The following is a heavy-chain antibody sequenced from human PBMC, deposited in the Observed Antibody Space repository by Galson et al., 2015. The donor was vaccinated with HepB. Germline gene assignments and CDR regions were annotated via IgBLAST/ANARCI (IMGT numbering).Heavy chain of an antibody. Sequence: SVKVSCKASGGTFSSYAISWVRQAPGQGLEWMGGIIPILGIANYAQKFQGRVTITADKSTSTAYMELSSLRSEDTAVYYCARDYPQEVPAAPYDAFDIWGQGTMVTVSS. CDR3: ARDYPQEVPAAPYDAFDI. V-gene: IGHV1-69*10. D-gene: IGHD2-2*01. CDR1: GGTFSSYA. CDR2: IIPILGIA. J-gene: IGHJ3*02.